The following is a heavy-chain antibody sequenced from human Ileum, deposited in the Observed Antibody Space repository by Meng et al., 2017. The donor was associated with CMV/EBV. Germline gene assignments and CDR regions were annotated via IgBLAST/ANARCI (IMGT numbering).Heavy chain of an antibody. CDR1: GGSITSGNYY. Sequence: VALRGAGPGLVNSSQTLYLTCNVPGGSITSGNYYWSWIRQPPGRGLEWIGYIYYSGSPYYKPSLKSRVTISLDTSKNQFSLNLRSVTATDSAVYYCVRQVVAASFDYWGQGALVTVSS. J-gene: IGHJ4*02. CDR3: VRQVVAASFDY. D-gene: IGHD2-15*01. V-gene: IGHV4-30-4*08. CDR2: IYYSGSP.